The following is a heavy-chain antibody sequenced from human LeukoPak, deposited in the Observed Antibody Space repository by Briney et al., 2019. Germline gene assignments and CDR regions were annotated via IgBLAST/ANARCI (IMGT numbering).Heavy chain of an antibody. J-gene: IGHJ4*02. CDR1: GFTFSNYE. V-gene: IGHV3-48*03. CDR3: ARDTFAGLDYFDY. CDR2: ISSSSTR. Sequence: GGSLRLSCAASGFTFSNYEMNWVRQAPGKGLEWVSNISSSSTRYYADSVKGRFTLSRDNAKNSLYLQMNSLRAEDTAVYYCARDTFAGLDYFDYWGQGTLVTVSS. D-gene: IGHD3-16*01.